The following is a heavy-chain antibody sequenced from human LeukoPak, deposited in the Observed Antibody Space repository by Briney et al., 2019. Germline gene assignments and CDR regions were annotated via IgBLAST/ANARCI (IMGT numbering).Heavy chain of an antibody. D-gene: IGHD3-10*01. V-gene: IGHV3-48*04. CDR3: ARYYGSGAFDI. J-gene: IGHJ3*02. Sequence: GGSLRLSCAASGFTFSSYAMKWVRQAPGKGLEWVSYISSSSGTIYYADSVKGRFTISRDNAKNSLYLLMNSLRAEDTAVYYCARYYGSGAFDIWGQGTMVTVSS. CDR1: GFTFSSYA. CDR2: ISSSSGTI.